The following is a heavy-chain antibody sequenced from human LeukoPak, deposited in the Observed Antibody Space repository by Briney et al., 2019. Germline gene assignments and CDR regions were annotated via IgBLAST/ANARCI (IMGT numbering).Heavy chain of an antibody. CDR1: GFTFTDYY. CDR3: ARDPGKDYYYMDV. J-gene: IGHJ6*03. Sequence: PGGSLRLSCAASGFTFTDYYMSWIRQAPGKGLEWVSYISSSGSDIYYADSVKGRFTISRDNAKNSLYLQMNSLRAEDTAVYYCARDPGKDYYYMDVWGKGTTVTVSS. CDR2: ISSSGSDI. V-gene: IGHV3-11*04.